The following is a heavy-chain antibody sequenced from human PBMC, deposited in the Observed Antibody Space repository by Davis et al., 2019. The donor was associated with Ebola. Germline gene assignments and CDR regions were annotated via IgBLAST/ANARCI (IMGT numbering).Heavy chain of an antibody. J-gene: IGHJ4*02. CDR1: GFTFSDYA. CDR2: ISYDGSNK. D-gene: IGHD7-27*01. CDR3: ARRTGSDY. V-gene: IGHV3-30-3*01. Sequence: GESLKISCAASGFTFSDYAMSWVRQAPGKGLEWVAVISYDGSNKYYADSVKGRFTISRDNSKNTLYLQMNSLRAEDTAVYYCARRTGSDYWGQGTLVTVSS.